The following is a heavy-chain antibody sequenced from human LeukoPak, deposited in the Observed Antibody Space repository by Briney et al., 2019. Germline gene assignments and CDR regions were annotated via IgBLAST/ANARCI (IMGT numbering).Heavy chain of an antibody. CDR1: GGFISSYY. CDR3: ASRPTGGSSYDY. V-gene: IGHV4-59*01. D-gene: IGHD2-8*02. CDR2: IYSSGST. Sequence: ETLSLTCTVSGGFISSYYWSWIRQPPGKGLEWIGYIYSSGSTNYNPSLKSRVTISVDTSKNQFSLKLSSVTAADTAVYYCASRPTGGSSYDYWGQGIVVTVSS. J-gene: IGHJ4*02.